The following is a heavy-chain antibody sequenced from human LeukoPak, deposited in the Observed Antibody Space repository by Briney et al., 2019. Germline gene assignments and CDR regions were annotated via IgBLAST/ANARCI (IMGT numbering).Heavy chain of an antibody. V-gene: IGHV4-39*07. CDR1: GGSISSSGYY. CDR3: VRDGGFFDVDY. D-gene: IGHD3-9*01. CDR2: INYIGST. Sequence: SETLSLTCTVSGGSISSSGYYWGWIRQPPGKGLEWMGSINYIGSTFYRPSLKSRLTISLDTSKNQFSLRLSSVTAADTAVYYCVRDGGFFDVDYWGQGTLVTVSS. J-gene: IGHJ4*02.